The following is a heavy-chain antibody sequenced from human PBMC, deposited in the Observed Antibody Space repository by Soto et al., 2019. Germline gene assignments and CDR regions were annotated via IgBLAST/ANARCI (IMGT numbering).Heavy chain of an antibody. CDR1: GYTFTSYG. CDR2: ISAYNGNT. J-gene: IGHJ6*02. V-gene: IGHV1-18*01. CDR3: ARVTVVVGYYYYGMDV. D-gene: IGHD2-2*01. Sequence: GASVKVSCKASGYTFTSYGISWVRQAPGQGLEWMGWISAYNGNTNYAQKLQGRVTLTTDTSTSTAYMELSSLRSEDTAVYYCARVTVVVGYYYYGMDVWGQGTTVTVSS.